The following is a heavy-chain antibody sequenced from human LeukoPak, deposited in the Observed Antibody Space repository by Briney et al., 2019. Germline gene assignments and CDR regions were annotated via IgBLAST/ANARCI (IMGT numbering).Heavy chain of an antibody. V-gene: IGHV3-30*18. J-gene: IGHJ4*02. D-gene: IGHD3-10*01. CDR3: AKDPGYYYGSGSYDY. CDR2: ISYDGSNQ. Sequence: GGSLRLSCAASGFTFSSYGMHWVRQAPGKGLEWGAVISYDGSNQYYADSVKGRFTISRDNSKNTLYLQMNSLRAEDTAVYYCAKDPGYYYGSGSYDYWGQGTLVTVSS. CDR1: GFTFSSYG.